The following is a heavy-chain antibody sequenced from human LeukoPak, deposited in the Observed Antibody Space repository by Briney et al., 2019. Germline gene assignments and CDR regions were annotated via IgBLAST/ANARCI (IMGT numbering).Heavy chain of an antibody. CDR2: IYYSGST. V-gene: IGHV4-39*07. Sequence: PSETLSLTCTVSGGSISSDSYYWAWIRQPPGKGLEWIASIYYSGSTYYNPSLKSRVTISVDASRNQFSLKLSSVTAADTAVYYCARDAGNNQYYYDSSGYYYFDYWGQGTLVTVSS. CDR1: GGSISSDSYY. D-gene: IGHD3-22*01. J-gene: IGHJ4*02. CDR3: ARDAGNNQYYYDSSGYYYFDY.